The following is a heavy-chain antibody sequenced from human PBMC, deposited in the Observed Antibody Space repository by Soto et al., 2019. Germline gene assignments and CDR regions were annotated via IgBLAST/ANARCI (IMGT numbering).Heavy chain of an antibody. Sequence: QEQLVESGGGLVEPGGSLTLSCAASGFTFSDYSMTWIRKAPGKGLEGVAYISNGRSYKNYADSVRGRFTISRDNAKNSLFLQMSSPRGEDTAVYYCARGKRMLAVVTNYDYYGLDVWGQGTTVTVSS. D-gene: IGHD6-19*01. J-gene: IGHJ6*02. CDR1: GFTFSDYS. CDR3: ARGKRMLAVVTNYDYYGLDV. CDR2: ISNGRSYK. V-gene: IGHV3-11*05.